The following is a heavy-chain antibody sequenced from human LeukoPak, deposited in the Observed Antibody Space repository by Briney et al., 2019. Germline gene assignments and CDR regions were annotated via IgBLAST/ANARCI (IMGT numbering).Heavy chain of an antibody. J-gene: IGHJ3*02. Sequence: SETLSLTCTVSGGSISSSSYYWGWIRQPPGKGLEWIGSIYYSGSTLYDPSLTSRVTISVDTSKNQFSLRLNSVTAADTAVYYCARQLGAYSYPFDIWGQGTKVTVSS. D-gene: IGHD3-16*01. CDR3: ARQLGAYSYPFDI. V-gene: IGHV4-39*01. CDR2: IYYSGST. CDR1: GGSISSSSYY.